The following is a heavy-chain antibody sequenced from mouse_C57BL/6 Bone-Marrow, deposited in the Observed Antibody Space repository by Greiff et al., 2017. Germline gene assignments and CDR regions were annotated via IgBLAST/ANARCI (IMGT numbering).Heavy chain of an antibody. CDR2: IYPSDSET. CDR1: GYTFTSYW. V-gene: IGHV1-61*01. CDR3: ARGNYCWYFDV. J-gene: IGHJ1*03. D-gene: IGHD2-1*01. Sequence: QVQLQQPGAELVRPGSSVKLSCKASGYTFTSYWMDWVKQRPGQGLEWIGNIYPSDSETHYNQKFKDKATLTVDKSSSPAYMQLSSLTSEDSAVSYCARGNYCWYFDVWGTGTTVTVSS.